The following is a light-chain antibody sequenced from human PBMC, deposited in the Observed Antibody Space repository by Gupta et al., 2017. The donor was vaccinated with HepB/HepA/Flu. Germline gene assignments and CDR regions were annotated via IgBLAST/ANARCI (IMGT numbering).Light chain of an antibody. Sequence: QSALTQPRSVSGSPGQSVTISCTGTSSDVGGYNYVSWYQQHPGKAPKLMIYEVSKRPSGVPDRFSGSKSGNTASLTISGLQAEDEADYYCCSYARSYMGVFGGGTKITVL. CDR3: CSYARSYMGV. J-gene: IGLJ2*01. CDR2: EVS. CDR1: SSDVGGYNY. V-gene: IGLV2-11*01.